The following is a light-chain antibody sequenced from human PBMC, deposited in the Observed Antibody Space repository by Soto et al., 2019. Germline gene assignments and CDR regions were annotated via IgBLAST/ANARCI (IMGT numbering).Light chain of an antibody. Sequence: PGETATLSCRASQSVSSYLAWYQQRPGQAPRLVIYDASSRATGIPARFSGSGSGTDFTLTISSLEVEDFAVYYCQQRSNWPPLTFGGGTKVEIK. CDR3: QQRSNWPPLT. J-gene: IGKJ4*01. CDR1: QSVSSY. CDR2: DAS. V-gene: IGKV3-11*01.